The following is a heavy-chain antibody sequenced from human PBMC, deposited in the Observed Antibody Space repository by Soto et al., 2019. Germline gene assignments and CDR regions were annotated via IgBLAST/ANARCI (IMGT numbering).Heavy chain of an antibody. CDR1: GFIVSSYS. V-gene: IGHV3-53*02. CDR3: VRGYNRPGTNYFEP. J-gene: IGHJ5*02. D-gene: IGHD1-1*01. Sequence: EVELVETGGGLIQPGGSLRLSCAVSGFIVSSYSMNWVRQAPGKGLEWVSVVYSDTTGGSTYYADSVRGRFTISRDSSKNTLDLQMNNLRAEDTAVYYCVRGYNRPGTNYFEPWGQGIVVTVSS. CDR2: VYSDTTGGST.